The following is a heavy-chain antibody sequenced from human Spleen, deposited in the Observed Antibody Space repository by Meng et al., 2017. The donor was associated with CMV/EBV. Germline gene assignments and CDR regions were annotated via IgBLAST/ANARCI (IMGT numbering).Heavy chain of an antibody. CDR1: GGTFSSYA. Sequence: SVKVSCKASGGTFSSYAISWVRQAPGQGLEWMGGIIPIFGTANYAQKFQGRVTITTDESTSTAYMELSSLRSEDTAVYYCARDVVGYYYDSSGPVGVDYWGQGTLVTVSS. V-gene: IGHV1-69*05. CDR2: IIPIFGTA. D-gene: IGHD3-22*01. J-gene: IGHJ4*02. CDR3: ARDVVGYYYDSSGPVGVDY.